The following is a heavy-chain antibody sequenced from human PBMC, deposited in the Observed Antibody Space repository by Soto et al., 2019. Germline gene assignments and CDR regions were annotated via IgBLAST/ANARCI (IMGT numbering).Heavy chain of an antibody. CDR1: GCTFSSYA. Sequence: SVKVSCKASGCTFSSYAISWVRQAPGQGLEWMGGIIPIFGTANYAQKFQGRVTITADKSTSTAYMELSSLRSEDTAVYYCARSRNYYYYGMDVWGQGTTVTVSS. CDR2: IIPIFGTA. D-gene: IGHD6-13*01. CDR3: ARSRNYYYYGMDV. V-gene: IGHV1-69*06. J-gene: IGHJ6*02.